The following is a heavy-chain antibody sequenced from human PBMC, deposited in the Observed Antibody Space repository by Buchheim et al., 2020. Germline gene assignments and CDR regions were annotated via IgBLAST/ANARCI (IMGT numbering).Heavy chain of an antibody. D-gene: IGHD3-22*01. CDR3: ARDLQEQGNYYDSSGIDY. Sequence: QVQLVESGGGVVQPGRSLRLSCAASGFTFSSYGMHWVRQAPGKGLEWVAVIWYDGSNKYYADSVKGRFTISRDNSKNMLYLKMNSLIAEDTAVYYCARDLQEQGNYYDSSGIDYWGQGTL. J-gene: IGHJ4*02. CDR1: GFTFSSYG. V-gene: IGHV3-33*01. CDR2: IWYDGSNK.